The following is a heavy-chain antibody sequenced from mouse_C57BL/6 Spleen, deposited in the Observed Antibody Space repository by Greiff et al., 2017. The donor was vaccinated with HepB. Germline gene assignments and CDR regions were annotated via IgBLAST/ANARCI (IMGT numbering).Heavy chain of an antibody. J-gene: IGHJ3*01. CDR3: ASPICYGFSSSPGWFDY. CDR1: GYTFTSYW. Sequence: QVQLQQSGAELVKPGASVKLSCKASGYTFTSYWMHWVKQRPGQGLEWIGMIHPNSGSTNYNEKFKSKATLTVDKSSSTAYMQLSSLTSEDSAVYYCASPICYGFSSSPGWFDYWGQGTLVTVSA. CDR2: IHPNSGST. D-gene: IGHD2-2*01. V-gene: IGHV1-64*01.